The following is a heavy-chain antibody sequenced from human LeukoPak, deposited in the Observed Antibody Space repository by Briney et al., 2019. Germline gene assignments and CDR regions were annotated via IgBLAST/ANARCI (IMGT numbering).Heavy chain of an antibody. J-gene: IGHJ4*02. Sequence: SETLSLTCTVSGGTISSYYWNWIRQPPGKGLEWIGYIHYSGSTKYNPSLKSRVTISVDTSKNQFSLKLSSVTAADTAVYYCARDGSGSSFDYWGQGTLVTVSS. CDR1: GGTISSYY. CDR3: ARDGSGSSFDY. D-gene: IGHD3-10*01. V-gene: IGHV4-59*01. CDR2: IHYSGST.